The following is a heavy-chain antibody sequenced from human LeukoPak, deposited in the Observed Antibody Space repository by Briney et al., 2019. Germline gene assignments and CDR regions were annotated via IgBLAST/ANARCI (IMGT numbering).Heavy chain of an antibody. CDR3: ARRGTSFDY. CDR1: GFIFSNYW. Sequence: PGGSLRLSCAASGFIFSNYWMSWLRQAPGKGLEWVASIKLDGSEKYHVDSVKGRFTISRDNAKNSLYLQMNSLRAEDTAVYHCARRGTSFDYWGQGTLVTVSS. CDR2: IKLDGSEK. D-gene: IGHD3-3*01. J-gene: IGHJ4*02. V-gene: IGHV3-7*02.